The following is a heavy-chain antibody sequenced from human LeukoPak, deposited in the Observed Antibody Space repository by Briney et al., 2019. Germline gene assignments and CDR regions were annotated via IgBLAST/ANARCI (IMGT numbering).Heavy chain of an antibody. CDR2: VRQDGGEG. CDR1: GFTFNTYW. J-gene: IGHJ6*04. D-gene: IGHD3-10*02. V-gene: IGHV3-7*01. CDR3: VIRLCSISACRASSYLSFDV. Sequence: SGGSLRLSCAASGFTFNTYWMTWVRQAPGRGLEWVANVRQDGGEGHYVDSVKGRFTVSRDNAENSLYLQLNSLRIEDTAVYYCVIRLCSISACRASSYLSFDVWGKGTTVTVSS.